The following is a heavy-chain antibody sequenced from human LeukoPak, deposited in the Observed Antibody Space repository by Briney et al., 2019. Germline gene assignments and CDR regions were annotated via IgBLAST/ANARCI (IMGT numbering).Heavy chain of an antibody. D-gene: IGHD6-13*01. CDR1: GGSISSYY. CDR2: IYTSGST. CDR3: AREPAAGTSDWFDP. Sequence: PPETLSLTCTVSGGSISSYYWSWIRQPAGKGLEWIGRIYTSGSTNYNPSLKSRVTMSVDTSKNQFSLKLSSVTAADTAVYYCAREPAAGTSDWFDPWGQGTLVTVSS. J-gene: IGHJ5*02. V-gene: IGHV4-4*07.